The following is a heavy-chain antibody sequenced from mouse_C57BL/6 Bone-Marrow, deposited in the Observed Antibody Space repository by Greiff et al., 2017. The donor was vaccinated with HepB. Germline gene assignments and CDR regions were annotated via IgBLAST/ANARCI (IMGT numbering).Heavy chain of an antibody. CDR1: GFTFSSYG. D-gene: IGHD3-2*02. V-gene: IGHV5-6*01. Sequence: EVKLVESGGDLVKPGGSLNLSCAASGFTFSSYGMSWVRQTPDKRLEWVATISSGGSYTYYPDSVKGRFTISRDNAKNTLYLQMSSLKSEDTAMYYCARPAAQVSFAYWGQGTLVTVSA. CDR3: ARPAAQVSFAY. J-gene: IGHJ3*01. CDR2: ISSGGSYT.